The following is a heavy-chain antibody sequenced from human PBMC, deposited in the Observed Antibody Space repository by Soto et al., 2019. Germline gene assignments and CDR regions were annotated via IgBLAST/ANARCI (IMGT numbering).Heavy chain of an antibody. CDR3: AKDLSSGSYFIPLFDY. Sequence: GGSLRLSCAASGFTFSSYAMSWVRQAPGKGLEWVSAISGSGGSTYYAVSVKGRFTISRDNSKNTLYLQMNSLRAEDTAVYYCAKDLSSGSYFIPLFDYWGQGTLVTVSS. V-gene: IGHV3-23*01. CDR2: ISGSGGST. CDR1: GFTFSSYA. D-gene: IGHD1-26*01. J-gene: IGHJ4*02.